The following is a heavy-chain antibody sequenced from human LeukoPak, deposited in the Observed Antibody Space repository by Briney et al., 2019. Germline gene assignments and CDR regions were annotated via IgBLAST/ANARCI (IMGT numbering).Heavy chain of an antibody. D-gene: IGHD3-3*01. CDR3: ARDLTFGVVTNWFDP. V-gene: IGHV3-21*01. CDR1: GFTFSSYS. J-gene: IGHJ5*02. CDR2: ISSSSSYI. Sequence: GGSLRLSCAASGFTFSSYSMNWVRQAPGKGLEWVSSISSSSSYIYYADSVKGRFTISRDNAKNSLYLQMNSLRAEDTAVYYCARDLTFGVVTNWFDPWGQGTLVTVSS.